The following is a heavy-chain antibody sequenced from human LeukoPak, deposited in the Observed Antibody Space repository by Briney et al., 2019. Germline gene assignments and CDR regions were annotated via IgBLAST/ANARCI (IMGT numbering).Heavy chain of an antibody. CDR2: IKEDGSEK. CDR1: GFTFSNYW. V-gene: IGHV3-7*01. J-gene: IGHJ6*02. CDR3: SRQATVTRGRGNTRKSGKGV. Sequence: PGGSLRLSCAASGFTFSNYWMTWVRQAPGKGLEWVANIKEDGSEKYYVDSVTGRFSISRDNANSSLFLQMNSLRAEDTAVYFWSRQATVTRGRGNTRKSGKGVWGQGHTPPVPS. D-gene: IGHD4-17*01.